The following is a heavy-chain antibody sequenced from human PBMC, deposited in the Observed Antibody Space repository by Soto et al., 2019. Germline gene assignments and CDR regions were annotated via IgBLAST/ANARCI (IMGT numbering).Heavy chain of an antibody. V-gene: IGHV4-59*01. J-gene: IGHJ5*02. CDR1: GGSISSYY. D-gene: IGHD3-22*01. CDR2: IYYSGST. Sequence: SETLSLTCTVSGGSISSYYWSWIRQPPGKGLEWIGYIYYSGSTNYNPSLKSRATISVDTSKNQFSLKLSSVTAADTAVYYCARGYYDSSGYYAPIRWFDPWGQGTLVTVSS. CDR3: ARGYYDSSGYYAPIRWFDP.